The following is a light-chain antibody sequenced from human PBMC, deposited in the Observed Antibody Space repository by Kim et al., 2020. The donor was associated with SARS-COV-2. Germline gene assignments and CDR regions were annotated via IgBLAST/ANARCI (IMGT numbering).Light chain of an antibody. CDR3: QAWDSSIYV. CDR1: KLGYKY. Sequence: VAPGQTASNTCSGDKLGYKYASGYQQKPGEYPVVVIFRDNRRPSGIPKRFSGSNSGNTATLTISGTQAMDEADYYCQAWDSSIYVFGTGTKVTVL. V-gene: IGLV3-1*01. CDR2: RDN. J-gene: IGLJ1*01.